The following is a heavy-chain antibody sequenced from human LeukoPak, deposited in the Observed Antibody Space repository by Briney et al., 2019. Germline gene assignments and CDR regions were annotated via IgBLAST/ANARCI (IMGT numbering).Heavy chain of an antibody. CDR2: IYHTGST. Sequence: SETLSLTCTVSGYSISSGYYWGWIRQPPGKGLEWIGSIYHTGSTDYNPSLRSRVTMSVDKSKNQFSPKLSSVTAADTAVYYCARDIAVAGTGSAYWGQGTLVTVSS. V-gene: IGHV4-38-2*02. D-gene: IGHD6-19*01. CDR3: ARDIAVAGTGSAY. J-gene: IGHJ4*02. CDR1: GYSISSGYY.